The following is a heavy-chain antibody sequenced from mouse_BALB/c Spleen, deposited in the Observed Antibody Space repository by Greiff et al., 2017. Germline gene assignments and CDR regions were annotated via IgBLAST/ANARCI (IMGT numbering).Heavy chain of an antibody. CDR2: IYPGDGDT. V-gene: IGHV1-87*01. D-gene: IGHD1-1*01. CDR3: AREDYGSPAY. CDR1: GYTFTSYW. J-gene: IGHJ3*01. Sequence: VQLQQSGAELARPGASVKLSCKASGYTFTSYWMQWVKQRPGQGLEWIGAIYPGDGDTRYTQKFKGKATLTADKSSSTAYMQLSSLASEDSAVYYCAREDYGSPAYWGQGTLVTVSA.